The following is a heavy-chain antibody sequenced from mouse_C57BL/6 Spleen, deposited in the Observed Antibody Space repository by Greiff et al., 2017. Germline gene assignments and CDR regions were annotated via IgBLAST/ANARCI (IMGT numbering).Heavy chain of an antibody. V-gene: IGHV14-2*01. CDR1: GFNIKDYY. Sequence: VQLQQSGAELVKPGASVKLSCTASGFNIKDYYMHWVKQRTEQGLEWIGRFDPEDGVTKYAPKFQGKATITADTSSNTAYLQLSSLTSEDTAVDYCARDYGSSYGWYFDVWGTGTTVTVSS. D-gene: IGHD1-1*01. CDR2: FDPEDGVT. J-gene: IGHJ1*03. CDR3: ARDYGSSYGWYFDV.